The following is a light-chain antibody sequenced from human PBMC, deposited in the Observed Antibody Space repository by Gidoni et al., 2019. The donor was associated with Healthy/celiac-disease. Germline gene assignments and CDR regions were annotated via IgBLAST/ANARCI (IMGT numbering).Light chain of an antibody. CDR3: QQFNSYPWT. V-gene: IGKV1-13*02. CDR1: QGISSA. CDR2: DAS. J-gene: IGKJ1*01. Sequence: AIQLTQSPSSLSASVGDRVTITCRASQGISSALAWYQQKPGKAPKLLIYDASSLESGVPSRFIRSGSGTDFTLTISSLQPEDFATYYCQQFNSYPWTFGQGTKVEIK.